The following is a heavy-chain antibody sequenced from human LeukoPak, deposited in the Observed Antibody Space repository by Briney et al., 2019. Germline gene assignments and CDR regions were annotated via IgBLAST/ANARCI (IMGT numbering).Heavy chain of an antibody. J-gene: IGHJ4*02. CDR2: IIPIFGTA. V-gene: IGHV1-69*13. CDR3: ARVSVRGEVAATRYYFDY. D-gene: IGHD2-15*01. CDR1: GGTFSSYA. Sequence: GASVKVSCKASGGTFSSYAISWVRQAPGQGLEWMGGIIPIFGTANYAQKFQGRVTITADESTSTAYMELSSLRSEDTAVYYCARVSVRGEVAATRYYFDYWGQGTLVTVSS.